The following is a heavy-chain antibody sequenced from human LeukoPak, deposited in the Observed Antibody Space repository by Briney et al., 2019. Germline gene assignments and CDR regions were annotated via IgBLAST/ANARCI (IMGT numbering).Heavy chain of an antibody. CDR2: IGTAGDT. J-gene: IGHJ3*02. CDR3: AKSLLTTAGGTGRAFDI. Sequence: GGSLRLSCAASGFTFSSYDMHWVRQATGKGLEWVSAIGTAGDTYYPGSVKGRFTISRDNSKNTLYLQMDSLRAEDTAKYYCAKSLLTTAGGTGRAFDIWGQGTMVTVSA. CDR1: GFTFSSYD. D-gene: IGHD1-26*01. V-gene: IGHV3-13*01.